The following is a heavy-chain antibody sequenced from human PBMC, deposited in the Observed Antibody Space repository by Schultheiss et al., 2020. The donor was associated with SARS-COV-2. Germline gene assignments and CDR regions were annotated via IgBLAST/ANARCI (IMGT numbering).Heavy chain of an antibody. CDR1: GFTFSSYD. CDR3: ARDSLLIAVAGIDY. Sequence: GESLKISCAASGFTFSSYDMSWVRQAPGKGLEWVSSISSSSSYIYYADSVKGRFTISRDNSKNTLYLQMNSLRAEDTAVYYCARDSLLIAVAGIDYWGQGTLVTVSS. CDR2: ISSSSSYI. V-gene: IGHV3-21*01. D-gene: IGHD6-19*01. J-gene: IGHJ4*02.